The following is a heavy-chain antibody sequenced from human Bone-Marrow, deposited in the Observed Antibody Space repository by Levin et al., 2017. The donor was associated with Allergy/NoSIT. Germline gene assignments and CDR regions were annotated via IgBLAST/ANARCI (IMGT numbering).Heavy chain of an antibody. J-gene: IGHJ4*02. V-gene: IGHV4-61*01. CDR1: GGSVSSGSYY. CDR2: IYYSGST. CDR3: ARDLGGVYYD. Sequence: SQTLSLTCTVSGGSVSSGSYYWSWIRQPPGKGLEWIGYIYYSGSTNYNPSLKSRVTISVDTSKNQFSLKLSSVTAADTAVYYCARDLGGVYYDWGQGTLVTVSS. D-gene: IGHD1-26*01.